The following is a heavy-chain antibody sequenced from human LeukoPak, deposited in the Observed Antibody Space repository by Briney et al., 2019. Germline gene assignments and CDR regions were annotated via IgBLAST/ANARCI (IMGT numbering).Heavy chain of an antibody. CDR2: ISGSGGST. D-gene: IGHD1-1*01. V-gene: IGHV3-23*01. J-gene: IGHJ4*02. CDR1: GFTFSSYA. CDR3: ANGRMPGPLARYFDY. Sequence: GASLRLSCTASGFTFSSYAMSWVRQAPGKGLEWVSAISGSGGSTYYADSVKGRFTISRDNSKNTLYLQMNSLRAEDTAVYYCANGRMPGPLARYFDYWGQGTLVTVSS.